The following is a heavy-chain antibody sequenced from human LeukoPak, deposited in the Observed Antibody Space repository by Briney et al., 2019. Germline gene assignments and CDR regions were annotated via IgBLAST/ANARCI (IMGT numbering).Heavy chain of an antibody. V-gene: IGHV1-8*03. CDR2: MNPNSGNT. J-gene: IGHJ3*02. CDR3: AREDHINCGGDCYAFDI. Sequence: ASVKVSCKASGYTFTSYDINWVRQATGQGLEWMGWMNPNSGNTGYAQKFQGRVTITRNTSISTAYMELSSLRSEDTAVYYCAREDHINCGGDCYAFDIWGQGTMVTVSS. CDR1: GYTFTSYD. D-gene: IGHD2-21*02.